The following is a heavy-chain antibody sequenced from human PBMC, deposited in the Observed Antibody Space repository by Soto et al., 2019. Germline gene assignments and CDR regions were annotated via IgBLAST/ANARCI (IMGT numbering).Heavy chain of an antibody. D-gene: IGHD3-10*01. V-gene: IGHV3-23*01. Sequence: GGSLRLSCAASGFTFSSYAMSWVRQAPGKGLEWVSAISGSGGSTYYADSVKGRFTISRDNSKNTLYLQMNSLRAEDTAVYYCAKVGYGSGSYKDFDYWGQGTLVTVSS. J-gene: IGHJ4*02. CDR3: AKVGYGSGSYKDFDY. CDR2: ISGSGGST. CDR1: GFTFSSYA.